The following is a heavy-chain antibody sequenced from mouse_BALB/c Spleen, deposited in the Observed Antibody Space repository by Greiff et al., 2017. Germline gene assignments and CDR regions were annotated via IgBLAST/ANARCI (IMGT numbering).Heavy chain of an antibody. V-gene: IGHV1S137*01. CDR3: AILGDDGYY. J-gene: IGHJ2*01. D-gene: IGHD2-3*01. CDR1: GYTFTDYA. Sequence: VQLQQSGAELVRPGVSVKISCKGSGYTFTDYAMHWVKQSHAKSLEWIGVISTYYGDASYNQKFKGKATMTVDKSSSTAYMELARLTSEDSAIYYCAILGDDGYYWGQGTTLTVSS. CDR2: ISTYYGDA.